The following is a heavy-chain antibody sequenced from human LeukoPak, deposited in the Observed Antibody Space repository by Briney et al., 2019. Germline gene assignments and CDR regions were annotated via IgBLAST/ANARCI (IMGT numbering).Heavy chain of an antibody. Sequence: SETLSLTCTVSGGSISSYYWSWIRQPPGKGLGWIGYIYYSGSTNYNPSLKSRVTISVDTSKNQFSLKLSSVTAADTAVYYCARTRVVVVAAISHWFDPWGQGTLVTVSS. CDR1: GGSISSYY. D-gene: IGHD2-15*01. CDR2: IYYSGST. CDR3: ARTRVVVVAAISHWFDP. V-gene: IGHV4-59*01. J-gene: IGHJ5*02.